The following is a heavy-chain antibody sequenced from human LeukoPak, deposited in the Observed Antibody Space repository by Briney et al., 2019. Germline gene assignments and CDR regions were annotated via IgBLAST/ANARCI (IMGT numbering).Heavy chain of an antibody. V-gene: IGHV3-23*01. Sequence: GGSLRPSCAASGFTFSSYAMSWVRQAPGKGLEWVSAISGSGAGTHYADSVKGRFTISRDTSKNTLYLQMNSLRAEDTAVYYCVTSSAYYWGQGTLVTVSS. J-gene: IGHJ4*02. CDR3: VTSSAYY. CDR1: GFTFSSYA. CDR2: ISGSGAGT. D-gene: IGHD2-2*01.